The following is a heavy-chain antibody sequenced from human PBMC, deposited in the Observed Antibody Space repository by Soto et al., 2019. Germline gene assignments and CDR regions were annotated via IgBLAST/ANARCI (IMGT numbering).Heavy chain of an antibody. CDR3: ARGLGATY. J-gene: IGHJ4*02. V-gene: IGHV1-18*01. D-gene: IGHD1-26*01. Sequence: VQFVQSGAEVKKPGAPVKVSCKASGYTFTSFAIPWVRQAPGQGLEWMGWITVYNGNTNYAQNLQGRVTMTTDTSTSTAYMELRSLRSDDTAVYYCARGLGATYWGQGTLVTVSS. CDR2: ITVYNGNT. CDR1: GYTFTSFA.